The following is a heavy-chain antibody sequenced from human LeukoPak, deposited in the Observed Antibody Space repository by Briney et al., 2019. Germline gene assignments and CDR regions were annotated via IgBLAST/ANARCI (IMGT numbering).Heavy chain of an antibody. J-gene: IGHJ6*03. CDR3: ASRYCTGVNCFAASYMCMDV. D-gene: IGHD2-8*02. Sequence: GGSLRLSCAASGLSVSGYWLTWVRQAPGKGLEWVANIKQDGSEKNYVDSVKGRFTISGDNADNSLYLEMTNLRVEDTAVYFCASRYCTGVNCFAASYMCMDVWDKGTTVTVSS. V-gene: IGHV3-7*01. CDR2: IKQDGSEK. CDR1: GLSVSGYW.